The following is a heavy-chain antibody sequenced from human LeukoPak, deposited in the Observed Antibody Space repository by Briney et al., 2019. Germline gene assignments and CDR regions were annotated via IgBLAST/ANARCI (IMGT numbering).Heavy chain of an antibody. Sequence: SETLSLTCTVSGGSIGGSVSSFSWSWIRQPAGKGLEWIGRIYTSGSTNYNPSLKSRITMSVGTSKNQFSLKLTSVTAADTAVYFCARAASGDAIDYYGSGRRYYSYYMDVWGKGTTVSISS. CDR2: IYTSGST. CDR1: GGSIGGSVSSFS. V-gene: IGHV4-4*07. D-gene: IGHD3-10*01. J-gene: IGHJ6*03. CDR3: ARAASGDAIDYYGSGRRYYSYYMDV.